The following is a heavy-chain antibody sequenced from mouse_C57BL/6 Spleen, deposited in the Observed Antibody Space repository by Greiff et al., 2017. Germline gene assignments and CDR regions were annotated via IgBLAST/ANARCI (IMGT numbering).Heavy chain of an antibody. CDR1: GFTFSSYG. CDR2: ISSGGSYT. CDR3: ARHPIYCWFAD. J-gene: IGHJ3*01. D-gene: IGHD2-1*01. Sequence: EVMLVESGGDLVKPGGSLKLSCAASGFTFSSYGMSWVRQTPDKRLEWVATISSGGSYTYYPDSVKGRFTISRDNAKNTLYLQMSSLKSEDTAMYYCARHPIYCWFADWGEGTMVTVSA. V-gene: IGHV5-6*01.